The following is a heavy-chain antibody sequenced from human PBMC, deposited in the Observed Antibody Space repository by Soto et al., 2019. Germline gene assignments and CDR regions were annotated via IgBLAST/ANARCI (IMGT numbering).Heavy chain of an antibody. V-gene: IGHV3-74*01. CDR2: INSDGSST. D-gene: IGHD6-13*01. J-gene: IGHJ3*02. CDR3: ASVTIAAAGIAFDI. CDR1: GFTFSSYW. Sequence: TGGSLRLSCAASGFTFSSYWMHWVRQAPGKGLVWVSRINSDGSSTSYADSVKGRFTISRDNAKNTLYLQMNSPRAEDTAVYYCASVTIAAAGIAFDIWGQGTMVTVSS.